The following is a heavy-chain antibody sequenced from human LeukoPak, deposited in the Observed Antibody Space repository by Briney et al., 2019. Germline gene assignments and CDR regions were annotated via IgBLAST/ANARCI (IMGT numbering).Heavy chain of an antibody. CDR3: ARIWLRAFDI. Sequence: KAGGSLRLSCKVSGYRFTSYWIAWVRQMPGKGLEWMGIIYPDDSDTRYSPSFQGQVTISADKSISTAYLQWSSLKASDTAMYYCARIWLRAFDIWGQGTMVTVSS. CDR1: GYRFTSYW. J-gene: IGHJ3*02. CDR2: IYPDDSDT. D-gene: IGHD3-16*01. V-gene: IGHV5-51*01.